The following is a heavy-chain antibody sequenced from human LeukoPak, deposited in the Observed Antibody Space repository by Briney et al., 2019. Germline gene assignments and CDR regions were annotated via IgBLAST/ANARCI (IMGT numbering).Heavy chain of an antibody. J-gene: IGHJ4*02. D-gene: IGHD7-27*01. V-gene: IGHV3-21*01. CDR2: ISSSSSYI. Sequence: PGGSLRLSCAASGFTFSSYAMSWVRQAPGKGLEWVSSISSSSSYIYYADSVKGRFTISRDNAKNSLYLQMNSLRAEDTAVYYCARVGYVGIDYWGQGTLVTVSS. CDR3: ARVGYVGIDY. CDR1: GFTFSSYA.